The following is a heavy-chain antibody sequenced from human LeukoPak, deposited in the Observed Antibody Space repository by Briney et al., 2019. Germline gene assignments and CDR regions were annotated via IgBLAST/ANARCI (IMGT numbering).Heavy chain of an antibody. CDR3: AKDHFSIVGIVAY. J-gene: IGHJ4*02. V-gene: IGHV3-23*01. CDR1: GFTFSRYA. D-gene: IGHD1-26*01. CDR2: ITRSGTNT. Sequence: GGSLRLSCAASGFTFSRYALNWVRQAPGRGLEWVSTITRSGTNTYSAVSVKGRFTISRDNSKNTLYLQMNSLRAEDTAVYYCAKDHFSIVGIVAYWGQGTLATVSS.